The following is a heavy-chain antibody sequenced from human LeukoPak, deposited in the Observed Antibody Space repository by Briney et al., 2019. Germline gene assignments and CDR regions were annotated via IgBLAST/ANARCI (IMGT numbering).Heavy chain of an antibody. Sequence: GASVKVSCKASGYTFTSYYMHWVRQAPGQGLEWMGIINPSGGSTSYAQKFQGRVTMTRDTSTSTVYMELSSLRSEDTAVYYCARGSGSYYGGSGFVDAFDIWGQGTMVTVSS. V-gene: IGHV1-46*01. CDR1: GYTFTSYY. D-gene: IGHD1-26*01. CDR2: INPSGGST. J-gene: IGHJ3*02. CDR3: ARGSGSYYGGSGFVDAFDI.